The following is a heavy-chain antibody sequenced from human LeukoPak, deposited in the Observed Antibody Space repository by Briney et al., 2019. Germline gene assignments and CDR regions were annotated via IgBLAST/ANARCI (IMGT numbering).Heavy chain of an antibody. Sequence: ASVKVSCTASGYTFTGYYMHWVRQAPGQGLEWMGWINPNSGGTNYAQKFQGRVTMTRDTSISTAYMELSRLRSDDTAVYYCASGQQLVIMDFDYWGQGTLVTVSS. CDR1: GYTFTGYY. CDR2: INPNSGGT. J-gene: IGHJ4*02. V-gene: IGHV1-2*02. CDR3: ASGQQLVIMDFDY. D-gene: IGHD6-13*01.